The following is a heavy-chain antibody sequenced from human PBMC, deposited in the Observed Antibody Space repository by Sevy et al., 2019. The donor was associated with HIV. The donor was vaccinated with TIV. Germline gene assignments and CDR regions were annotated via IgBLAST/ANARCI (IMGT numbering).Heavy chain of an antibody. CDR1: GFSLNSFW. CDR3: VRAVATNGSF. V-gene: IGHV3-7*01. Sequence: GESLKISCAASGFSLNSFWMNWVRQTPGKGLEWVANINQNGSVTYYVDSVKGRFTISRDNSRNLLYLQMTSLRVEDTALYYCVRAVATNGSFWGQGTLVTVSS. D-gene: IGHD2-15*01. CDR2: INQNGSVT. J-gene: IGHJ4*02.